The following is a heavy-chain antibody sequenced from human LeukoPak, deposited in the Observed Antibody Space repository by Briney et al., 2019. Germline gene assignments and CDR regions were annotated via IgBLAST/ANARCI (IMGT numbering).Heavy chain of an antibody. V-gene: IGHV4-34*01. CDR3: ARGSLKSSSHGFDY. J-gene: IGHJ4*02. CDR2: INHSGST. CDR1: GASFSGYY. Sequence: SGTLSLTCAVYGASFSGYYWSWIRQPPGKGLEWIGEINHSGSTNYNPSLKSRVTISVDTSKNQFSLKLSSVTAADTAVYYCARGSLKSSSHGFDYWGQGTLVTVSS. D-gene: IGHD6-13*01.